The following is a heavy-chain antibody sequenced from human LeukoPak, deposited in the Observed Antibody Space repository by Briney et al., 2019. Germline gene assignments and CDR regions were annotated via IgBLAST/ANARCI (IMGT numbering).Heavy chain of an antibody. J-gene: IGHJ3*02. CDR2: INHSGST. V-gene: IGHV4-34*01. Sequence: SETLSLTCAVYGGSFSGYYWSWIRQPPGKGLEWIGEINHSGSTNYNPSLKSRVTISVDTSKNQFSLKLSSVTAADTAVYYCARAPNSGSYIDAFDIWGQGTMVTVSS. CDR1: GGSFSGYY. CDR3: ARAPNSGSYIDAFDI. D-gene: IGHD1-26*01.